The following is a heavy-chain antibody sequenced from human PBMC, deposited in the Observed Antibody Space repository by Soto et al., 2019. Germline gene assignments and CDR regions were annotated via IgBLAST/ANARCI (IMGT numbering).Heavy chain of an antibody. Sequence: PRASVKVSCKASGYTFTSYAMHCVRHSPGQRLEWMGWINAGNGNTKYSQKFQGRVTITRDTSASTAYMELSSLRSEDTAVYYCARPADSSGYYYTDVTVFDYWGQGTLVTVSS. CDR1: GYTFTSYA. CDR3: ARPADSSGYYYTDVTVFDY. V-gene: IGHV1-3*01. D-gene: IGHD3-22*01. CDR2: INAGNGNT. J-gene: IGHJ4*02.